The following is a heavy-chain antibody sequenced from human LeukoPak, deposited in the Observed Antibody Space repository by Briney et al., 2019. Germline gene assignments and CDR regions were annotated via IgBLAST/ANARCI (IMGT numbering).Heavy chain of an antibody. CDR2: IIPIFGTA. V-gene: IGHV1-69*13. Sequence: SVKVSCKASGGTFSSYAISWVRQAPGQGLEWMGGIIPIFGTANYAQKFQGRVTITADESTSTAYMELSSLRSEDTAVYYCARDERSPRRIVVVPAAARGYYGMDVWGQGTTVTVSS. CDR1: GGTFSSYA. D-gene: IGHD2-2*01. J-gene: IGHJ6*02. CDR3: ARDERSPRRIVVVPAAARGYYGMDV.